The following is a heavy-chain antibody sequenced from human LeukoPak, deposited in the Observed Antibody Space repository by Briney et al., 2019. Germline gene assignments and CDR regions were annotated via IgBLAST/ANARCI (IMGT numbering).Heavy chain of an antibody. V-gene: IGHV1-18*01. CDR3: ARLSVKSSTSWSWFDP. D-gene: IGHD2-2*01. J-gene: IGHJ5*02. CDR1: GYTFTGYG. CDR2: ISAYNGNT. Sequence: GASVKVSCKASGYTFTGYGISWVRQAPGQGLEWMGWISAYNGNTNYAQKLQGRVTMTTDTSTSTAYMELRSLRSDDTAVYYCARLSVKSSTSWSWFDPWGQGTLVTVSS.